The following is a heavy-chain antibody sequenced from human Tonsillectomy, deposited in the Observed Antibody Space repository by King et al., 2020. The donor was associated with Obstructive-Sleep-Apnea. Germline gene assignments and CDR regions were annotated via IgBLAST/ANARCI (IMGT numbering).Heavy chain of an antibody. CDR2: IFPGDSHI. J-gene: IGHJ3*02. Sequence: QLVQSGAEVKKPGESLKIYCKGSGYRFTDYWMGWVRQVPGKGLEWMGIIFPGDSHIRYSPYFQGHVTISADKSISTAYLQWSSLKASDTAMFCCARRGHYCDVNGYYKTNDVLDIWGQGTIGTLPS. CDR3: ARRGHYCDVNGYYKTNDVLDI. D-gene: IGHD3-22*01. V-gene: IGHV5-51*01. CDR1: GYRFTDYW.